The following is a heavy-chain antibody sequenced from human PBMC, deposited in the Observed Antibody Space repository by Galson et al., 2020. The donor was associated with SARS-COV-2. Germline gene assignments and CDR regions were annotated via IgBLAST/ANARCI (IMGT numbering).Heavy chain of an antibody. J-gene: IGHJ3*02. D-gene: IGHD2-2*01. Sequence: SETLSLTCTVSGGSISSYYWSWIRQPPGKGLEWSGYIYYRGSTNYNPSLKSRVTISVDTSKDQFSLKLSSVTAADTAVYYCARRGIGYCSSTSCYAAVDIWGQGTMVTVSS. CDR2: IYYRGST. CDR1: GGSISSYY. CDR3: ARRGIGYCSSTSCYAAVDI. V-gene: IGHV4-59*08.